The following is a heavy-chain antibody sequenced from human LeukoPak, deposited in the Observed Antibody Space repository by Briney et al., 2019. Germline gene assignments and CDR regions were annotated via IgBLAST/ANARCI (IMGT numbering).Heavy chain of an antibody. J-gene: IGHJ4*02. CDR1: GYSISSGYY. V-gene: IGHV4-38-2*02. D-gene: IGHD3-22*01. CDR3: ARGQRVVIDY. CDR2: IYHSGST. Sequence: SETLSLNCTVSGYSISSGYYWGWIRQPPGKGLEWIGSIYHSGSTYYNPSLKSRVTISVDTSKNQFSLKLSSVTAADTAVYYCARGQRVVIDYWGQGTLVTVSS.